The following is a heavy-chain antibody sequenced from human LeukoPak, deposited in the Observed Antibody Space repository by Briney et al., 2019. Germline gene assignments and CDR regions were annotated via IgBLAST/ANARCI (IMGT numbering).Heavy chain of an antibody. D-gene: IGHD3-22*01. CDR2: VSSSSSTK. CDR1: GFTFSSYR. CDR3: ATRDYYDSSGYYPDAFDI. Sequence: PGGSLRLSCAASGFTFSSYRMNWVRQAPGKGLEWVSYVSSSSSTKYYADSVKGRFTISRDNAKNSLYLQMNSLRAEDTAVYYCATRDYYDSSGYYPDAFDIWGQGTMVTVSS. V-gene: IGHV3-48*01. J-gene: IGHJ3*02.